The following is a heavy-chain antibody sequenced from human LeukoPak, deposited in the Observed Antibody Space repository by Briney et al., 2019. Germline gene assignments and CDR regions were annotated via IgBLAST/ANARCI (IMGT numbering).Heavy chain of an antibody. Sequence: PGGSLRLSCAASGFTVSSNYMSWVRQAPGKGLEWVSIIYNGGSTYYADSVQGRFTISTDNSKNTLYIQMNSLRAEDTAVYYCARGGNGPFYYWGQGTLVTVSS. J-gene: IGHJ4*02. CDR2: IYNGGST. CDR1: GFTVSSNY. D-gene: IGHD3-16*01. V-gene: IGHV3-53*01. CDR3: ARGGNGPFYY.